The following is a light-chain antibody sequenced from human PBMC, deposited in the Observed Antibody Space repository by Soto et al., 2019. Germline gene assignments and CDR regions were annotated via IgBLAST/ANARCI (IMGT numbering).Light chain of an antibody. CDR2: GAS. CDR3: QQYNNWPRT. V-gene: IGKV3-15*01. Sequence: EIVFTQSPATLSLSPGERATLSCRASRSVSSNLAWYQQKPGQAPRLLVYGASTRATGIPARFSGSGSGTEFTLTISSLQSEDFAVYYCQQYNNWPRTFGQGTKVDI. CDR1: RSVSSN. J-gene: IGKJ1*01.